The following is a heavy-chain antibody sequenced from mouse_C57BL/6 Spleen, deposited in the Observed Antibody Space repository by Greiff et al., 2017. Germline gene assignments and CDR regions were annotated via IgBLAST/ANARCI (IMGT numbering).Heavy chain of an antibody. V-gene: IGHV2-2*01. D-gene: IGHD3-2*02. Sequence: VQLQQSGPGLVQPSQSLSITCTVSGFSLTSYGVHWVRQSPGKGLEWLGVIWGGGSTDYNAAFISRLSISKDNSKSQVFFKMNSLQADDTAIYYCAGGSGYDWFAYWGQGTLVTVSA. J-gene: IGHJ3*01. CDR2: IWGGGST. CDR1: GFSLTSYG. CDR3: AGGSGYDWFAY.